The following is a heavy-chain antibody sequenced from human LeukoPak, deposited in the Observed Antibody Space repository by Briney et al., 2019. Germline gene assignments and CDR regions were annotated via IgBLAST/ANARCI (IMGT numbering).Heavy chain of an antibody. CDR1: GFIFSDFS. CDR3: ARERAADSDAFDI. CDR2: MDEHGSEI. D-gene: IGHD6-13*01. J-gene: IGHJ3*02. V-gene: IGHV3-7*01. Sequence: GGSLSLSCAVSGFIFSDFSMSWVRQAPGKGLEWVAKMDEHGSEIFYVDSVKGRFTISRDNAKNSLYLQMNSLRAEDTAVYYCARERAADSDAFDIWGQGTMVTVSS.